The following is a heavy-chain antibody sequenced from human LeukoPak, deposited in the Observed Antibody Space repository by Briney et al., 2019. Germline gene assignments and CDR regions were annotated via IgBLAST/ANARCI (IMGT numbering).Heavy chain of an antibody. V-gene: IGHV5-51*01. CDR2: IYPGDSDT. D-gene: IGHD3-3*01. J-gene: IGHJ3*02. CDR1: GYSFTSYW. Sequence: GESLKISCKGSGYSFTSYWIGWVRQMPGKGLEWMGIIYPGDSDTRYSPSFQGQVTISADTSISTAYLQWSSLKASDTAMYYCARPGGDDFWSGYLAGAFDIWGQGTMVTVSS. CDR3: ARPGGDDFWSGYLAGAFDI.